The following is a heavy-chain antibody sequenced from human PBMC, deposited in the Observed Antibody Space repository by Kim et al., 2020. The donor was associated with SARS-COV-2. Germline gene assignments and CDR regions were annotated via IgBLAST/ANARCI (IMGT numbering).Heavy chain of an antibody. Sequence: SVKVSCKASGGTFSSYAISWVRQAPGQGLEWMGGIIPIFGTANYAQKFQGRVTITADESTSTAYMELSSLRSEDTAVYYCARASKGGYSGYDPDRAFDIWGQGTMVTVSS. V-gene: IGHV1-69*13. CDR2: IIPIFGTA. J-gene: IGHJ3*02. D-gene: IGHD5-12*01. CDR3: ARASKGGYSGYDPDRAFDI. CDR1: GGTFSSYA.